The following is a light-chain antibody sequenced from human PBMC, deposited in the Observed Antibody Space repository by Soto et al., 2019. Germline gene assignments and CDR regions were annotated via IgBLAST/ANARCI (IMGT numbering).Light chain of an antibody. V-gene: IGLV2-14*01. CDR1: SSDVGGYNY. CDR2: DVS. Sequence: QSALTQPASVSGSPGQSITISCTGTSSDVGGYNYVSWYQQHPGKAPELLIYDVSKRPSGVSNRFSGSKSGNTASLTISGRQAEDEADYYCSSYTSSSTPVFGTGTQLTVL. J-gene: IGLJ1*01. CDR3: SSYTSSSTPV.